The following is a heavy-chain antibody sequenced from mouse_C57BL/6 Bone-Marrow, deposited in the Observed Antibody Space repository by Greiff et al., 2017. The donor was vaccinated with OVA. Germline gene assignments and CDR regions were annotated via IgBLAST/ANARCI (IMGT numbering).Heavy chain of an antibody. D-gene: IGHD2-3*01. V-gene: IGHV5-16*01. J-gene: IGHJ2*01. CDR2: INYDGSCT. CDR3: ASEGALSMRLGWEYYFDY. CDR1: GFTFSDYY. Sequence: EVKLVESEGGLVQPGSSMKLSCTASGFTFSDYYMAWVRQVPEKGLEWVANINYDGSCTYYLDSLKSRFIISRDNAKNILYLQMSSLKSEDTATYSCASEGALSMRLGWEYYFDYWGQGTTLTVSS.